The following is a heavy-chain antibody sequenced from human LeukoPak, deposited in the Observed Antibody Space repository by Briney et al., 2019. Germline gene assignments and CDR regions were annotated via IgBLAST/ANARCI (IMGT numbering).Heavy chain of an antibody. CDR2: IRYDGNNK. Sequence: SGGSLRLSCAASGFTFSSYWMSWVRQAPGKGLEWVAFIRYDGNNKYYADSVKGRFTISRDNSKSTLYLQMSSLRAEDTAVYYCAKLDSTTAFDIWGHGTLVTVSS. V-gene: IGHV3-30*02. CDR1: GFTFSSYW. J-gene: IGHJ3*02. CDR3: AKLDSTTAFDI. D-gene: IGHD2/OR15-2a*01.